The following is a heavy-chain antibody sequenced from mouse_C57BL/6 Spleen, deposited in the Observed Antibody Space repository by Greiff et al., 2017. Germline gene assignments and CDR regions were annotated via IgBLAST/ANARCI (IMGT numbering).Heavy chain of an antibody. J-gene: IGHJ2*02. CDR1: GYTFTTYA. CDR3: ARWGFDY. Sequence: QVQVKQSGAELVKPGASVKLSCKASGYTFTTYAMAWMKQTHGKSLEWIGNIHPYNDYTKYNEKFKGKATLTVEKSSSTVYMELSRLTSDDSSVCYCARWGFDYWGQGTSVTVSS. CDR2: IHPYNDYT. V-gene: IGHV1-47*01.